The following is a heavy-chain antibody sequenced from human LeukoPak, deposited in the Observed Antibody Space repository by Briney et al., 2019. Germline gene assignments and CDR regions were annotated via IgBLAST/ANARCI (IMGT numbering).Heavy chain of an antibody. Sequence: PGGSLRLSCAASGFTFSDYYMSWVRQAPGKGLECVSVIDNGGKTYYADSVKGRFTISRDNSKNTVYLQMNSLRAEDTAVYYCAGDKTTSGYYEFDYWGQGTLVTVSS. V-gene: IGHV3-53*01. CDR2: IDNGGKT. CDR1: GFTFSDYY. CDR3: AGDKTTSGYYEFDY. J-gene: IGHJ4*02. D-gene: IGHD3-22*01.